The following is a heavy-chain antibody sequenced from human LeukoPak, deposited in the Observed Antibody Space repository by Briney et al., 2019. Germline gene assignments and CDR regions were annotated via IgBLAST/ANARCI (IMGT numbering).Heavy chain of an antibody. V-gene: IGHV3-74*01. CDR2: INSDGSST. J-gene: IGHJ6*03. CDR3: ARGPYYMDV. CDR1: GFTFRSYW. Sequence: GGSLRLSCAAAGFTFRSYWMHWVRQAPGKGLVWVSRINSDGSSTSYADPVKGRFTISRDNAKNTLYLQMNSLRVEDTAVYYCARGPYYMDVWGKGTTVTVSS.